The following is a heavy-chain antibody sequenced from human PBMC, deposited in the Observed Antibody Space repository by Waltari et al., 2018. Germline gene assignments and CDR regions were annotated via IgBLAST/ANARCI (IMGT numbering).Heavy chain of an antibody. V-gene: IGHV1-69*06. D-gene: IGHD2-15*01. J-gene: IGHJ6*02. Sequence: PGSSVKVSCKASGGTFSSYAISWVRQAPGQGLEWMGRIIPIFGTANYAQKFQGRVTITADKSTSTAYMELSSLRSEDTAVYYCARDRVVVAATNYYYGMDVWGQGTTVTVSS. CDR1: GGTFSSYA. CDR2: IIPIFGTA. CDR3: ARDRVVVAATNYYYGMDV.